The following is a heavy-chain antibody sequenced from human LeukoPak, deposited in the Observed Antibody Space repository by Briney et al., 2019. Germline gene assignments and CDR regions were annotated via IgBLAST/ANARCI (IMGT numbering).Heavy chain of an antibody. V-gene: IGHV3-53*01. D-gene: IGHD3-10*01. Sequence: GSLRLSCAASGFTVSSNYMSWVRQAPGKGLEWVSVIYSSGSTYYADSVKGRFTISRDNSKNTLYLQMNSLRAEDTAVYYCAKGGSGFNPLGFDYWGQGTLVTVSS. CDR2: IYSSGST. CDR1: GFTVSSNY. CDR3: AKGGSGFNPLGFDY. J-gene: IGHJ4*02.